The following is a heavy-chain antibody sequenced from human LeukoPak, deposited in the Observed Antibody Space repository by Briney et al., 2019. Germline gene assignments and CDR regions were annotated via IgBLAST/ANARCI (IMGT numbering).Heavy chain of an antibody. V-gene: IGHV3-23*01. J-gene: IGHJ4*02. Sequence: GGSLRLSCAASGFTFSSYAMSWVRQAPGKGLEWVSSISGSSTYYEDSVKGRFTISRDNSKNTLYLQMNSLRAEDTAVYYCAKGVSSLTFSFDYWGQGTLVTVSS. CDR2: ISGSST. CDR3: AKGVSSLTFSFDY. D-gene: IGHD6-13*01. CDR1: GFTFSSYA.